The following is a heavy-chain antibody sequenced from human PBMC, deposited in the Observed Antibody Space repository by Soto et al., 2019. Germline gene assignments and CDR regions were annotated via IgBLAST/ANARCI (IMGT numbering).Heavy chain of an antibody. CDR1: AYTFTNIV. J-gene: IGHJ4*02. D-gene: IGHD6-13*01. Sequence: QVQLVPSGGEVKKPGASVKVSCKASAYTFTNIVIIWVRQAPGQGLERMGWISAYNGNINYAQKLRGRVTMTTDTSTSSAYLEVRSLRSDDTAVYYYVRSGSSWNLREFDSWGQGNLVTVSS. CDR3: VRSGSSWNLREFDS. V-gene: IGHV1-18*01. CDR2: ISAYNGNI.